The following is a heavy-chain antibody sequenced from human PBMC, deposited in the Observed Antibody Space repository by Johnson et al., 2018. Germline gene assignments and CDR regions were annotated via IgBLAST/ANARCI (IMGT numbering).Heavy chain of an antibody. D-gene: IGHD1-26*01. J-gene: IGHJ6*02. CDR2: IKQDGSEK. CDR3: ARVRESIVGAPGYYYGMDV. Sequence: VQLVQSGGGLVQPGGSLRLSCAASGFTFSSYWMSWVRQAPGKGLEWVANIKQDGSEKYYVASVKGRFTSPRDNAKNSLYLQMNSLRAEDTAVYYCARVRESIVGAPGYYYGMDVWGQGTTVTVSS. CDR1: GFTFSSYW. V-gene: IGHV3-7*01.